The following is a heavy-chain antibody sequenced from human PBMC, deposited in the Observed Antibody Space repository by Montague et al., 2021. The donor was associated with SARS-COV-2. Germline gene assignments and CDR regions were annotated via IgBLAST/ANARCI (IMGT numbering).Heavy chain of an antibody. D-gene: IGHD3-3*01. CDR1: GDSTTSKTHY. V-gene: IGHV4-61*02. CDR2: LLTSGAT. J-gene: IGHJ6*03. CDR3: ARDSPHFDFWRGHYGDKYYMDI. Sequence: TLSLTCTVSGDSTTSKTHYWDWVRQPAGKGLEWIGRLLTSGATNFNPSLKSRLTISRDTSKNEFYLKLSSVTAADTAVYYCARDSPHFDFWRGHYGDKYYMDIWGKGTTVTVS.